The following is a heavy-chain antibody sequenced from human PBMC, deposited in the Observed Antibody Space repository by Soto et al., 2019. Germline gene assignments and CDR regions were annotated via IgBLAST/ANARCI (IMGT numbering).Heavy chain of an antibody. Sequence: EVQLVESGGGLVQPGGSLRLSCAASGFTFSSYYMSWVRQPPGKGLEWVANVKQDGSEKYYVDSVKGRFTISRDNAKNSLYLQMNGLRAEDTAVYYCARDGYSAGFDIWGQGTMVTVSS. CDR1: GFTFSSYY. V-gene: IGHV3-7*01. CDR3: ARDGYSAGFDI. CDR2: VKQDGSEK. J-gene: IGHJ3*02. D-gene: IGHD5-18*01.